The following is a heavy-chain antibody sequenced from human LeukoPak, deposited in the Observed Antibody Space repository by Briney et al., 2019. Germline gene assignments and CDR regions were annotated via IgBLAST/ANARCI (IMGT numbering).Heavy chain of an antibody. CDR3: ASLYGMDV. V-gene: IGHV3-7*01. Sequence: PGGSLRLSCAASGFTFSSYAMSWVRQPPGKGLEWVANIKQDGSEKYYVDSVKGRFTISRDNAKNTLYLQMNSLRAEDTAVYYCASLYGMDVWGQGTTVTVSS. J-gene: IGHJ6*02. CDR2: IKQDGSEK. CDR1: GFTFSSYA.